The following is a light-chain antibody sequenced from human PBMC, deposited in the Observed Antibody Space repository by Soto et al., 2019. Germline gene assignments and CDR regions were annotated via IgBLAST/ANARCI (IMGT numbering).Light chain of an antibody. CDR1: SSDIGAYNH. V-gene: IGLV2-14*01. Sequence: QSVLTQPASVSGSPGQSITISCTGTSSDIGAYNHVSWYQQHPGKGPNLVIYDVSNRPSGVSNRFSGSKSGNTASLTISGLQAEDEADYHCTSYTSSSSLVFGGGTKVTVL. CDR2: DVS. J-gene: IGLJ2*01. CDR3: TSYTSSSSLV.